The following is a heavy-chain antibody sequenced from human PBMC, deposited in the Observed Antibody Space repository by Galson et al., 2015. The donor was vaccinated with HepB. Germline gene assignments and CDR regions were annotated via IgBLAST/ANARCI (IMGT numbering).Heavy chain of an antibody. Sequence: SVKVSCKASGGTFSSYAISWVRQAPGQGLEWMGGIIPMFGTANYAQKSQGRVTITADEYMSTVYMELSSLRSEDTAVYYCARVGRGDAFDIWGQGTTVTVSS. D-gene: IGHD1-26*01. V-gene: IGHV1-69*13. CDR3: ARVGRGDAFDI. CDR1: GGTFSSYA. J-gene: IGHJ3*02. CDR2: IIPMFGTA.